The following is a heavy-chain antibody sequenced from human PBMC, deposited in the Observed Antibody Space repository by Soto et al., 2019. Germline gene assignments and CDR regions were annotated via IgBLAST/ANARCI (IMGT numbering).Heavy chain of an antibody. J-gene: IGHJ4*02. V-gene: IGHV1-2*02. CDR2: INPNSGGT. CDR3: ARAPYSSGSFFEY. Sequence: AASVKVSCKASGYTFTGYYMRWVRQAPGQGLEWMGWINPNSGGTNYAQKFQGRVTMTRDTSISTAYMELSRLRSDDTAVYYCARAPYSSGSFFEYWGQGTLVTVSS. D-gene: IGHD6-19*01. CDR1: GYTFTGYY.